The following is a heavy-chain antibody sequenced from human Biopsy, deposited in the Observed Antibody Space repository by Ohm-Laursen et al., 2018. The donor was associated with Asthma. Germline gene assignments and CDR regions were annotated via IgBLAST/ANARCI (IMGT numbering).Heavy chain of an antibody. J-gene: IGHJ4*02. D-gene: IGHD2-15*01. V-gene: IGHV4-59*07. CDR1: GVSIRSYY. CDR3: AGFCSGGNCPGH. CDR2: IHYSGST. Sequence: SDTLSLTCTVSGVSIRSYYWTWIRQPPGKGLEWIGNIHYSGSTYSNPSLKSRVTTSVDTSKKQISLRLSSVIAADTAVYYCAGFCSGGNCPGHWGQGTLVTVSS.